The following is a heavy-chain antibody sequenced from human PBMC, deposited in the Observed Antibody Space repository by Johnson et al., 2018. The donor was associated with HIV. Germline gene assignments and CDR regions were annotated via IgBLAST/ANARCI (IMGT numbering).Heavy chain of an antibody. Sequence: VQLVESGGGLVKPGGSLRLSCAASGFTFSNAWMSWVRQAPGKGLEWVGRIKSKTDGGTTDYAAPVKGRFTISRDDSKNTLYLQMNSLKTEDTAVYYCTTGAAGTGAFDIWGQGTIVTVSS. V-gene: IGHV3-15*01. D-gene: IGHD6-13*01. CDR2: IKSKTDGGTT. CDR3: TTGAAGTGAFDI. CDR1: GFTFSNAW. J-gene: IGHJ3*02.